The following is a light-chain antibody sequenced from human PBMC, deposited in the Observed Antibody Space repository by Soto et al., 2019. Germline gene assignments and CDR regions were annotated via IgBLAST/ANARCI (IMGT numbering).Light chain of an antibody. J-gene: IGKJ4*01. CDR1: QSISSY. CDR3: QQSYSTLLT. V-gene: IGKV1-39*01. Sequence: DIQMTQSPSSLSASVGDRVTITCRASQSISSYLNWYQQKPGKAPKLLNYAASSLQGGVPSRFSGSGSGTDFTLTISSLQPEDFATYYCQQSYSTLLTFGGGTKVEIK. CDR2: AAS.